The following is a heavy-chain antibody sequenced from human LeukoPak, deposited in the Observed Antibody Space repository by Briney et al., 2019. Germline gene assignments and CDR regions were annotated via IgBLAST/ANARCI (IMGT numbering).Heavy chain of an antibody. CDR1: GFSVRTNY. J-gene: IGHJ6*03. CDR2: IYSGGST. D-gene: IGHD3-22*01. Sequence: GGSLRLSCAASGFSVRTNYMSWVRQAPGKGLEWVSVIYSGGSTYYADSVKGRFTISRDNSKNTLYLQMNSLRAEDTAVYYCARDNYYDSSGYPYMDVWGKGTTVTVSS. CDR3: ARDNYYDSSGYPYMDV. V-gene: IGHV3-53*01.